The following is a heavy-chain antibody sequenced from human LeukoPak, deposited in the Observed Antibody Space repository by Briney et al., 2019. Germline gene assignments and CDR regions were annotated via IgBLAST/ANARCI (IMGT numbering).Heavy chain of an antibody. CDR3: VRRGDASSGRVDHYY. V-gene: IGHV3-23*01. D-gene: IGHD6-19*01. Sequence: GGSLRLSCAASGFTFNSNAISCVSRATRGGVVWVITIGGSGDMTYYDDSVKGRFTISRDNSKNMLHLQRGSRTGEDTALYYWVRRGDASSGRVDHYYWGQEALVSVSS. J-gene: IGHJ4*02. CDR2: IGGSGDMT. CDR1: GFTFNSNA.